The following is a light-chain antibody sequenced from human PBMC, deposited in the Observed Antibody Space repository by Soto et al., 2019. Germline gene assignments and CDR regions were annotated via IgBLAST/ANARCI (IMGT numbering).Light chain of an antibody. J-gene: IGKJ4*01. CDR2: KAS. Sequence: DIQMTQSPSTLPASVGDRVTITCRANQSISTWLAWYQQKPGKAPNLLIYKASRLESGVPSRFSGSGSGTEFTLTISFLQPDDVATNYCQQYNSYSPLTFGGGTKVEIK. CDR1: QSISTW. CDR3: QQYNSYSPLT. V-gene: IGKV1-5*03.